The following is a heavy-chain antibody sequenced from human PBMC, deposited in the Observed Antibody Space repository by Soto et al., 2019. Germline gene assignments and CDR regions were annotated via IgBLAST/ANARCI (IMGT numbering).Heavy chain of an antibody. J-gene: IGHJ4*02. CDR3: ARQLSHICDS. D-gene: IGHD3-3*02. CDR1: GYKFGSAW. CDR2: IKPGTSDI. V-gene: IGHV5-51*01. Sequence: GESLKISCKGVGYKFGSAWIGWVRQRPGKGLEWMGIIKPGTSDIRYSPSCRGHVTISADEAVSTAYLQWSSLKASDTAMYYCARQLSHICDSWGQGTLVTVSS.